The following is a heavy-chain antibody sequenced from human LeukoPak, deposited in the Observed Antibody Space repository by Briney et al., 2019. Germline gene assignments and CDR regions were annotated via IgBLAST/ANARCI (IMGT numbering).Heavy chain of an antibody. CDR1: GFIFCSYS. D-gene: IGHD3-22*01. V-gene: IGHV3-48*01. CDR3: AREDYYDSSAYPSRGFDY. J-gene: IGHJ4*02. Sequence: GGSLRLSCAASGFIFCSYSMNWVPQAPGKGREWVSYISRDSGTIYEADSVKGRFTISRDNARNSLFLQMNSLRAEDTATYYCAREDYYDSSAYPSRGFDYWGQGTLVTVSS. CDR2: ISRDSGTI.